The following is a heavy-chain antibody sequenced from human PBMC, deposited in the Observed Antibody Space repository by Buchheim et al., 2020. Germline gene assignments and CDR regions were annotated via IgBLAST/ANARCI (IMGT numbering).Heavy chain of an antibody. J-gene: IGHJ5*02. CDR2: INHSGST. CDR1: GGSFSGYY. D-gene: IGHD4-17*01. V-gene: IGHV4-34*01. CDR3: ARQTTVTRGWFDP. Sequence: QVQLQQWGAGLLKPSETLSLTCAVYGGSFSGYYWSWIRQPPGKGLEWIGEINHSGSTNYNPSLKSRVTISVETSKKQSPLKLSSVTAADTAVYYCARQTTVTRGWFDPWGQGTL.